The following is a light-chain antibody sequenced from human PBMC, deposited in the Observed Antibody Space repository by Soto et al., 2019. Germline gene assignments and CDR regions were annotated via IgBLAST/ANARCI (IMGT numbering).Light chain of an antibody. J-gene: IGKJ5*01. Sequence: DVQMTKSPSSLSASVGDRCTITVHESQNSNNYLNWYQQKPGRAPKLLIYDASNLEAGVPSRFRGSGSGTDFTFTISRLQPEDIATYYCQQYENLPTFGQGTRLEI. V-gene: IGKV1-33*01. CDR2: DAS. CDR3: QQYENLPT. CDR1: QNSNNY.